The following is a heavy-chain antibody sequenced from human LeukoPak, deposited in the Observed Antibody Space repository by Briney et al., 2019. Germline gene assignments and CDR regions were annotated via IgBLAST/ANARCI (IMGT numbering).Heavy chain of an antibody. V-gene: IGHV3-7*01. CDR2: IRPDGSEK. Sequence: VGSLRLSCEASGFTFNIHWMNWVRQAPGKGLEWLANIRPDGSEKVYVDSVRGRFTISRDNTKNSVYLQMNSLRAEDTAVYYCARIRAPTTVTYLYYYYYYMDVWGKGTTVTVSS. CDR1: GFTFNIHW. CDR3: ARIRAPTTVTYLYYYYYYMDV. D-gene: IGHD4-17*01. J-gene: IGHJ6*03.